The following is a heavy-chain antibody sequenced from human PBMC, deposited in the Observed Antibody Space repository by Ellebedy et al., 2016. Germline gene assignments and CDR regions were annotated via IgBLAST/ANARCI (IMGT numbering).Heavy chain of an antibody. V-gene: IGHV1-8*01. Sequence: ASVKVSCXASGYTFTSYDINWVRQATGQGLEWMGWMNPNSGNTGYAQKFQGRVTMTRNTSISTAYMELSSLRSEDTAVYYCRYSSGRSPYFDYWGQGTLVTVSS. D-gene: IGHD6-19*01. CDR2: MNPNSGNT. CDR1: GYTFTSYD. J-gene: IGHJ4*02. CDR3: RYSSGRSPYFDY.